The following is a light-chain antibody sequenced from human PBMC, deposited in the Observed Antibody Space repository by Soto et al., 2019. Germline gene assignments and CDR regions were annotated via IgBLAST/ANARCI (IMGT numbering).Light chain of an antibody. CDR1: QTIRGL. Sequence: EIVLTQSPATLSLSPGERATLSCRTSQTIRGLLNWYQQRPGQAPRLLIYDTSNRATDIPARFSGSGSGTDFILTISSLDPEDFAVYFCQQYVSSPMYTFGQGTKLEIK. V-gene: IGKV3-11*01. J-gene: IGKJ2*01. CDR3: QQYVSSPMYT. CDR2: DTS.